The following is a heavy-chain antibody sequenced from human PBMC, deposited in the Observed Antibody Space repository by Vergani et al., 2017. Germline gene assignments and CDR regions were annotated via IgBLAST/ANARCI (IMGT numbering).Heavy chain of an antibody. Sequence: EVQLLESGGGLVQPGGSLRLSCAASGFTFSSYAMSWVRQAPGKGLEWVSAISGSGGSTYYADAVKGRFTISRDNSKNTRYLQMNSLRAEDTAVYYCARGXGHYDFWSGHVHRYYFDYWGQGTLVTVSS. V-gene: IGHV3-23*01. CDR1: GFTFSSYA. J-gene: IGHJ4*02. CDR3: ARGXGHYDFWSGHVHRYYFDY. CDR2: ISGSGGST. D-gene: IGHD3-3*01.